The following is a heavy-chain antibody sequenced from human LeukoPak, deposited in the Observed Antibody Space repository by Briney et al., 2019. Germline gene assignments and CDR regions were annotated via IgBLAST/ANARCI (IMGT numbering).Heavy chain of an antibody. CDR1: GYTFTSYG. D-gene: IGHD6-13*01. V-gene: IGHV1-18*04. CDR2: ISAYNGNT. J-gene: IGHJ4*02. CDR3: ARGYSSSWYGGDFDY. Sequence: ASVKVSCKACGYTFTSYGISWVRQAPGQGLEWMGWISAYNGNTNYAQKLQGRVTMTTDTSTSTAYMELRSLRSDDTAVYYCARGYSSSWYGGDFDYWGQGTLVTVSS.